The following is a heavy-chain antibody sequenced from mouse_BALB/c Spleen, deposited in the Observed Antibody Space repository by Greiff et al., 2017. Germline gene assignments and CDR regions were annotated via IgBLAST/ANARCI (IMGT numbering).Heavy chain of an antibody. V-gene: IGHV5-17*02. CDR3: ASAHVDD. Sequence: EVQLVESGGGLVQPGGSRTLSCAASGFTFSSFGMHWVRQAPEKGLEWVAYISSGSSTIYYADTVKGRVTISRDNPKNTLFLQMTSLRSEDTAMYYGASAHVDDRGEGTTLAVSS. CDR1: GFTFSSFG. CDR2: ISSGSSTI. J-gene: IGHJ2*01.